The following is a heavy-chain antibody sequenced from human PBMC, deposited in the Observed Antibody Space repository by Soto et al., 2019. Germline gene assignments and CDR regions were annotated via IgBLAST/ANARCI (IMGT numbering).Heavy chain of an antibody. CDR2: ITISGNYI. CDR3: AKVGVLRTNFRWFDL. J-gene: IGHJ5*02. V-gene: IGHV3-21*01. D-gene: IGHD2-8*01. Sequence: GGSLRLSCAASGFAFQTYTMEWLRQPPGKGLEWVSSITISGNYIYYADSVKGRFTISRDNGRNSVYLQMNSLRAEDTAVYYCAKVGVLRTNFRWFDLWGQGTLVTVSS. CDR1: GFAFQTYT.